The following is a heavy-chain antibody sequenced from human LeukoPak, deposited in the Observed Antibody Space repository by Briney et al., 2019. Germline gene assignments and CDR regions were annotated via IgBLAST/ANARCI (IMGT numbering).Heavy chain of an antibody. D-gene: IGHD3-10*01. Sequence: GGSLRLSCAASGFTFTTYWMSWVRQLPGKGLQWVANINQDGTEKYYVDSVKGRFTISRDNAKNSLDLQMNSLRVEDTGIYYCVKVAKYYYGSETYYFFEHWGQGTPVTASS. J-gene: IGHJ4*02. CDR3: VKVAKYYYGSETYYFFEH. CDR2: INQDGTEK. V-gene: IGHV3-7*01. CDR1: GFTFTTYW.